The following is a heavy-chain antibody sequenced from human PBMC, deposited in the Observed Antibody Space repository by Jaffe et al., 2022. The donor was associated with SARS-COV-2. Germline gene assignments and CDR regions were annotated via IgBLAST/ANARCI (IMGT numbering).Heavy chain of an antibody. D-gene: IGHD3-3*01. CDR2: ISGSGDSA. CDR1: GSTFSNYA. CDR3: AIGRSGHSYFDW. V-gene: IGHV3-23*01. J-gene: IGHJ4*02. Sequence: EVQLLESGGGLEQPGGSLRLSCEASGSTFSNYAMSWVRQAPDKGLEWVSAISGSGDSAYYADSVKGRFTVSRDNSKSTLSLQMNSLRAEDTAVYYCAIGRSGHSYFDWWGQGTLVTVSS.